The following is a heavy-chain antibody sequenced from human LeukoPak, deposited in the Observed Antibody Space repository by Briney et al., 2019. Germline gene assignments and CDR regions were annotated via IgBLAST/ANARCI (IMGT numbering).Heavy chain of an antibody. CDR1: GFTFSSYA. J-gene: IGHJ5*02. D-gene: IGHD1-26*01. CDR2: IRGSDRET. V-gene: IGHV3-23*01. Sequence: GGSLRLSCAASGFTFSSYAMSWVRQAPGKGLEWVSTIRGSDRETYYADSVKGRFTVSRNNSKNTLYLQMNSLRADDTALYYCAKGGYSTPFDPWGQGTLVTVSS. CDR3: AKGGYSTPFDP.